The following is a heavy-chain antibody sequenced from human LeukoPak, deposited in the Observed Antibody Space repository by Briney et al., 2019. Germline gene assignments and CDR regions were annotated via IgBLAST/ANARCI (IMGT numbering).Heavy chain of an antibody. CDR2: IYSGGST. D-gene: IGHD6-19*01. J-gene: IGHJ4*02. CDR3: ARDAFDSSGSYYFDY. CDR1: GFTVSSNY. Sequence: GGSLRLSCAASGFTVSSNYMGWVRQAPGKGPEWVSVIYSGGSTYYADSVKGRFTISRDNSKNTLYLQMNSLRAEDTAVYYCARDAFDSSGSYYFDYWGQGTLVTVSS. V-gene: IGHV3-53*01.